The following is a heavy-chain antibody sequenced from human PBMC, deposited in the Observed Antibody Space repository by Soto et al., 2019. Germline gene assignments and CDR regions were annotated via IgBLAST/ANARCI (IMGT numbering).Heavy chain of an antibody. CDR1: GFTFSNAW. CDR2: IKNKADGGTT. D-gene: IGHD1-26*01. CDR3: ATDWGSGNHYVRAFDL. V-gene: IGHV3-15*01. Sequence: EVQLVESGGGLVKPGGSLRLSCAASGFTFSNAWMSWVRQAPGKGLEWVGRIKNKADGGTTDSAAPVQGRFTISRDDSKNMLYLQMNSLKTEDTAVYYCATDWGSGNHYVRAFDLWGQGTMFTVSS. J-gene: IGHJ3*01.